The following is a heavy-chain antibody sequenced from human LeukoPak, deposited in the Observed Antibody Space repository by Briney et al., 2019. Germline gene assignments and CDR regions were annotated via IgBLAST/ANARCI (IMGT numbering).Heavy chain of an antibody. CDR1: GFTFTNAW. D-gene: IGHD3-10*01. CDR2: IKSKTDGETT. J-gene: IGHJ4*02. Sequence: GGSLRLSCVDSGFTFTNAWMSWVRQAPGKGLEWIGRIKSKTDGETTNYAEPVRGRFTISRDDSKSAVYLQMNSLKIEDTAVYYCTTDLGHITMVRRGSSPLTRGQGTLVTVSS. V-gene: IGHV3-15*01. CDR3: TTDLGHITMVRRGSSPLT.